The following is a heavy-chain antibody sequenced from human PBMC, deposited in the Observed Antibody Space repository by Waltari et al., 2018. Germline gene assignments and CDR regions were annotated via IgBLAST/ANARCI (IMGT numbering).Heavy chain of an antibody. D-gene: IGHD1-26*01. J-gene: IGHJ3*02. CDR3: ARVMGSNDAFDI. V-gene: IGHV1-69*10. CDR1: GGTFSSYA. Sequence: QVQLVQSGAEVKKPGSSVKVSCKASGGTFSSYAISWVRQAPGQGLEWMGGIIPIHGRANYAQKFQGRVTITANKSTSTAYMELSSLRSEVTAVYYCARVMGSNDAFDIWGQGTMVTVSS. CDR2: IIPIHGRA.